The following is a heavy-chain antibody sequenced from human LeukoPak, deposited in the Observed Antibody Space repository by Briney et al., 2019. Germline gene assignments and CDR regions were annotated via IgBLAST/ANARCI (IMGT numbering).Heavy chain of an antibody. J-gene: IGHJ4*02. CDR3: AKEVYCGGDCYREFDY. CDR2: ISGSGGST. D-gene: IGHD2-21*02. Sequence: SGGSLRLSCAASGFTFSSYAMSWVRQAPGKGLEWVSGISGSGGSTYYADSVKGRFTISRDNSKNTLYLQMNSLRAEDTAVYYCAKEVYCGGDCYREFDYWGQGTLVTVSS. V-gene: IGHV3-23*01. CDR1: GFTFSSYA.